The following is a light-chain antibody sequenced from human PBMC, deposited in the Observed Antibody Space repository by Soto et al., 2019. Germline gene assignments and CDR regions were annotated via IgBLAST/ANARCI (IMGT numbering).Light chain of an antibody. CDR2: ENN. V-gene: IGLV1-51*02. CDR3: GTWDSSLSAVV. Sequence: QSVLTQPPSVSAAPGQKVTISCSGSRPNIGNNYVSWYQHLPGTAPKLLICENNKRPSGIPDRFSGSKSGTSATLGITGLQTGDEADYYCGTWDSSLSAVVFGGGTKLTVL. J-gene: IGLJ2*01. CDR1: RPNIGNNY.